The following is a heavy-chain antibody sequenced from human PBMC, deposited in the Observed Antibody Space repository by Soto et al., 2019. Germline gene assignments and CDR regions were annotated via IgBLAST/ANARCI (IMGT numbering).Heavy chain of an antibody. Sequence: SETLSLTCTVSGGYLSSYDLSWIRQPPGKGLEWIGNIYYSGSTYYNASLKSRVTISVDASHNQFSLMLSSVSAADTAVYYCATLYDSGWFVPFDYWGQGTLVTVSS. J-gene: IGHJ4*02. D-gene: IGHD6-13*01. CDR3: ATLYDSGWFVPFDY. V-gene: IGHV4-59*04. CDR1: GGYLSSYD. CDR2: IYYSGST.